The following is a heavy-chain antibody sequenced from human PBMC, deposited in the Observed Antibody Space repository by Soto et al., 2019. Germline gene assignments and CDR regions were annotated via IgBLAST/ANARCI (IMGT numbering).Heavy chain of an antibody. J-gene: IGHJ4*02. CDR1: AASFSKYY. Sequence: SSETLSLTCTVSAASFSKYYWTWIRQPPGKGLEWIGYIYFNGNTKCNPSLEGRLTISIDTSKKEFSLKLTSVTAADAAVYYCASVTFGGIVLAHWGQGTLVTVSS. V-gene: IGHV4-59*01. D-gene: IGHD3-16*01. CDR2: IYFNGNT. CDR3: ASVTFGGIVLAH.